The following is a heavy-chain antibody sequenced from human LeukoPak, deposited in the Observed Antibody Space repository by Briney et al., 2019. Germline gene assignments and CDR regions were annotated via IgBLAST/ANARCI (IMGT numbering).Heavy chain of an antibody. J-gene: IGHJ3*02. CDR3: ATGWGSGPLDDAFDI. CDR2: ISGSGGST. CDR1: GFSFSSYA. D-gene: IGHD3-16*01. V-gene: IGHV3-23*01. Sequence: GGSLSLSCAASGFSFSSYAMSWVRPAPGKGLEWVSAISGSGGSTYYADSVKGRFTISRDNSKNTLYLQMNSLRAEDTAVYYCATGWGSGPLDDAFDIWGQGTMVTVSS.